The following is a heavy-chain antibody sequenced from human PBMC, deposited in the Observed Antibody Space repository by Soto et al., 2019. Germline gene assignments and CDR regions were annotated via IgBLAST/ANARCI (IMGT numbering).Heavy chain of an antibody. J-gene: IGHJ4*02. Sequence: QVQLVQSGADVKKPGASVKVSCKASGYTFASHGVTWVRQAPGQGLEWMGWISNYNGNANYAQKFQGRVTMTTDTSTRTVYMELRSLRSDDSAVYYCARGDGFFGYWGQGTLVTVSS. V-gene: IGHV1-18*01. CDR3: ARGDGFFGY. CDR2: ISNYNGNA. D-gene: IGHD2-21*02. CDR1: GYTFASHG.